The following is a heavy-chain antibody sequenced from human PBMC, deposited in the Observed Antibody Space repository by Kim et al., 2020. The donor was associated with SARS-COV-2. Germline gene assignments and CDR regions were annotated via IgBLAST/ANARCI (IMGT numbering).Heavy chain of an antibody. CDR2: ISNSGSNP. Sequence: GGSLRLSCAASGFTFSGYDMNWIRQAPGKGLEWVAYISNSGSNPNYADSVKGRFTISRDNAKNSLYLQMNSLRAEDTAVYYCARGGIVVAGTGIDVWGEGDTVSASS. D-gene: IGHD6-19*01. CDR3: ARGGIVVAGTGIDV. J-gene: IGHJ6*04. V-gene: IGHV3-11*06. CDR1: GFTFSGYD.